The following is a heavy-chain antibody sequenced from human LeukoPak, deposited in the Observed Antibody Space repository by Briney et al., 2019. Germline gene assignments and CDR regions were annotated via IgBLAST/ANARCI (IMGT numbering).Heavy chain of an antibody. Sequence: PSETLSLTCTVSGGSISSSSYYWGWIRQPPGKGLEWIGSIYYSGSTYYNPSLKSRVTLSVDTSKNQFSLKLSSVTAADTAVYYCARARIVGATRWFDPWGQGTLVTVSS. CDR1: GGSISSSSYY. CDR2: IYYSGST. V-gene: IGHV4-39*07. D-gene: IGHD1-26*01. J-gene: IGHJ5*02. CDR3: ARARIVGATRWFDP.